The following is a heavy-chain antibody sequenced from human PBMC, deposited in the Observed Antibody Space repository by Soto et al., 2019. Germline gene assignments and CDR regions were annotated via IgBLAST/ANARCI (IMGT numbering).Heavy chain of an antibody. CDR3: TTDPGDYEDF. V-gene: IGHV3-15*01. J-gene: IGHJ4*02. CDR1: GITFTNAW. CDR2: IKNKADGGTT. Sequence: EVQLVESAGDLVKPGGCLRLSCAVSGITFTNAWMSWVRQAPGKGLEWVGRIKNKADGGTTDYAAPVRGRFTISRDDSKNTLFLQMNSLETEDTAVYYCTTDPGDYEDFWGQGTLVTVSS. D-gene: IGHD4-17*01.